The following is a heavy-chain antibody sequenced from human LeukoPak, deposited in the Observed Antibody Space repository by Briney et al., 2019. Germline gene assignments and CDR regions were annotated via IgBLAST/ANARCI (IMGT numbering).Heavy chain of an antibody. J-gene: IGHJ4*02. V-gene: IGHV3-30*18. CDR1: GFTFSSYG. CDR2: ISYDGSNK. D-gene: IGHD3-10*01. CDR3: AKDHFTEEVWFGELLAYFDY. Sequence: GGSLRLSCAASGFTFSSYGMHWVRQAPGKGLEWVAVISYDGSNKYYADSVKGRFTISRDNSKNTLYLQMNSLRAEDTAVYYCAKDHFTEEVWFGELLAYFDYWGQGTLVTVSS.